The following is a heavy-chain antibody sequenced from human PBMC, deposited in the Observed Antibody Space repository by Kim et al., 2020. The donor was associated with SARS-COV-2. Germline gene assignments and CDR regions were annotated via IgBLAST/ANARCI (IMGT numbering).Heavy chain of an antibody. J-gene: IGHJ3*02. V-gene: IGHV3-33*01. CDR3: ASGYSDAFDI. Sequence: NKYYADSVKGRFTISRDNSKNTLYLQMNSLRAEDTAVYYCASGYSDAFDIWGQGTMVTVSS. CDR2: NK. D-gene: IGHD2-2*03.